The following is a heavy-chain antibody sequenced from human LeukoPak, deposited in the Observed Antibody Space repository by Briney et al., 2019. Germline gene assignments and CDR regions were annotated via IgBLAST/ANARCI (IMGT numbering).Heavy chain of an antibody. J-gene: IGHJ4*02. CDR1: GGTFSSYA. Sequence: SVKVSCKPSGGTFSSYAISWVRQAPGQGLEWMGRIIPILGIANYAQKFQGRVTITADKSTSTAYMELSSLRSEDTAVYYCASPDYGGNRDYCGQGTLVTVSS. D-gene: IGHD4-23*01. CDR3: ASPDYGGNRDY. V-gene: IGHV1-69*04. CDR2: IIPILGIA.